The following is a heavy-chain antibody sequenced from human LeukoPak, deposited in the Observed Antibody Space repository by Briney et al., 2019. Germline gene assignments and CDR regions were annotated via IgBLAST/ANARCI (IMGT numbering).Heavy chain of an antibody. Sequence: ASVTVSCKASGGTFSSYAISWMRQAPGQGLELMGRIIPILGIANYAQNFQCRVTITADKSTSTAYMELSNLRSEDTAVYYCASSTIFGVVITVYFDYWGQGTLVTVSS. CDR2: IIPILGIA. V-gene: IGHV1-69*04. CDR1: GGTFSSYA. D-gene: IGHD3-3*01. J-gene: IGHJ4*02. CDR3: ASSTIFGVVITVYFDY.